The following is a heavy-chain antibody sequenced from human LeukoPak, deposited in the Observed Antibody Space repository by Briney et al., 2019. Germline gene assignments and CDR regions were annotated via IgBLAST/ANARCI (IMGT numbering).Heavy chain of an antibody. CDR3: AKDFRMGYSPNFDY. D-gene: IGHD2-21*01. CDR1: GFTFRSHA. V-gene: IGHV3-23*01. Sequence: GGSLRLSCVGSGFTFRSHAMSWVRQAPEKGLEFVSGIYENGGTTYYADSVKGRFSISRDNSKNTLYLQMDSLRGEDTAVYYCAKDFRMGYSPNFDYWAQGALVPVPS. J-gene: IGHJ4*02. CDR2: IYENGGTT.